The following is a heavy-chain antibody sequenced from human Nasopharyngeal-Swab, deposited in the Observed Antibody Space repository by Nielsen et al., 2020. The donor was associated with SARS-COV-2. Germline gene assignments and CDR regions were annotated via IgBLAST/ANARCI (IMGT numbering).Heavy chain of an antibody. D-gene: IGHD2-2*01. V-gene: IGHV1-69*13. CDR2: IIPIFGTA. J-gene: IGHJ5*02. Sequence: SVKVSCKASGGTFISYAISWVRQAPVQGLEWMGGIIPIFGTANYAQKFQGRVTITADESTSTAYMELSSLRSEDTAVYYCARSRDIVVVPAAKGDWFDPWGQGTLVTVSS. CDR1: GGTFISYA. CDR3: ARSRDIVVVPAAKGDWFDP.